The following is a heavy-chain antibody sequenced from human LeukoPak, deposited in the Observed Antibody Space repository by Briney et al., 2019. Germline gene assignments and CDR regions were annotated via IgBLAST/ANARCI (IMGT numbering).Heavy chain of an antibody. Sequence: GGSLRLSCAASGFTFSDYYMSWVRQAPGKGLEWVANIKQDGSEKYYVDSVKGRFTISRDNAKNSLYLQMNSLRAEDTAVYYCARDIVGALPDKDAFDIWGQGTMVTVSS. CDR1: GFTFSDYY. CDR3: ARDIVGALPDKDAFDI. CDR2: IKQDGSEK. D-gene: IGHD1-26*01. J-gene: IGHJ3*02. V-gene: IGHV3-7*01.